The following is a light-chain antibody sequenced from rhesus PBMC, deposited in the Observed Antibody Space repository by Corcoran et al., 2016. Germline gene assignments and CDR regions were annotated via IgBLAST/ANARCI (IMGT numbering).Light chain of an antibody. J-gene: IGKJ2*01. CDR3: QQHNSYPYS. Sequence: DIQMTQSPSPLSASVGDRVTITCRASENVNNYLNWYQQKPGKAPKLLIYKASTLQSGVPSRCSGRGSGTDFTLTISSLQPEDFATYYCQQHNSYPYSFGQGTKVEIK. V-gene: IGKV1-74*01. CDR2: KAS. CDR1: ENVNNY.